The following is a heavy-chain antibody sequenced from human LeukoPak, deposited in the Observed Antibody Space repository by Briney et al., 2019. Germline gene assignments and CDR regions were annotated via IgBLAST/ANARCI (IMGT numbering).Heavy chain of an antibody. CDR1: GFTFSSYA. J-gene: IGHJ5*02. CDR3: AKSLVATAWLDP. Sequence: RLLRLSSEAAGFTFSSYAMSWVRQAPGKGLEWVSSIDISGGSTYYADSVKGRFTISRDNSKNTLYLQMDSLRADDTAVYYCAKSLVATAWLDPWGQGTLVTVSS. V-gene: IGHV3-23*01. D-gene: IGHD5-12*01. CDR2: IDISGGST.